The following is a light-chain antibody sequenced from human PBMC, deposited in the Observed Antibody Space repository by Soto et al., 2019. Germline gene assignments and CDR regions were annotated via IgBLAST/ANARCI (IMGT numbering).Light chain of an antibody. CDR3: SSYAGSVPYV. CDR1: SSDVGGYNY. J-gene: IGLJ1*01. V-gene: IGLV2-8*01. CDR2: EVS. Sequence: QSALTQPPSASGSPGQSVTISCTGTSSDVGGYNYVSWYQQHPGKAPKLMIYEVSKRPSGVPDRFSGSKSGNTASLTVSGLQAEDEAKYYCSSYAGSVPYVFGTGTKVTFL.